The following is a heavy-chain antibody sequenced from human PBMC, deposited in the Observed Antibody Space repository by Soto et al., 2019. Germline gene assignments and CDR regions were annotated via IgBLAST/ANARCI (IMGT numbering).Heavy chain of an antibody. CDR2: ISAYNGNT. Sequence: ASVKVSCKASGYTFTSYGISWVRQAPGQGLEWMGWISAYNGNTNYAQKLQGRVTMTTDTSTSTAYMELRSLRSDDTAVYYCATRSPNFVLQDLDGDGFDIWAQGTMVTVSS. D-gene: IGHD3-10*01. V-gene: IGHV1-18*01. CDR1: GYTFTSYG. CDR3: ATRSPNFVLQDLDGDGFDI. J-gene: IGHJ3*02.